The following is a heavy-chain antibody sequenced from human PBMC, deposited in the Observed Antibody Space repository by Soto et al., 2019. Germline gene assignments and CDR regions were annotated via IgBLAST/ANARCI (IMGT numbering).Heavy chain of an antibody. Sequence: QVQLQESGPGLVKPSETLSLTCTVSGGSISSYYWSWIRQPPGKGLAWIGYIYYRGSTNYNPSPRRRVTILGDTSKNPFSLRLISVTASDTAVYYCARRWGYAIDYWGQGTLVTVSS. D-gene: IGHD2-8*01. CDR1: GGSISSYY. CDR3: ARRWGYAIDY. V-gene: IGHV4-59*08. CDR2: IYYRGST. J-gene: IGHJ4*02.